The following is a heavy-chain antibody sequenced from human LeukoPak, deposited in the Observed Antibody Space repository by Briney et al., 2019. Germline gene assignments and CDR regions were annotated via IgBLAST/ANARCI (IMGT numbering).Heavy chain of an antibody. CDR2: INPSGGST. CDR3: ARGFLGYDSSDYAFSYY. D-gene: IGHD3-22*01. J-gene: IGHJ4*02. CDR1: GYTFTSYY. Sequence: ASVKVSCKASGYTFTSYYMHWVRQAPGQGLEWMGIINPSGGSTSYAQKFQGRVTLTRDTSISTAYMELSSLRSEDTAVYFCARGFLGYDSSDYAFSYYWGQGTLVTVSS. V-gene: IGHV1-46*01.